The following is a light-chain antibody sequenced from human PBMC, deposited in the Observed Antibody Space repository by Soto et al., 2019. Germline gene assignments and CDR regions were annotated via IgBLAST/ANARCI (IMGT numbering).Light chain of an antibody. CDR3: MQALQTQWT. V-gene: IGKV2-28*01. Sequence: DIVMTQSPLSLPVTPGEPASISCRSSQSLLHSNGYNYLDWYLQKPGQSPQLLIYLGSNRASGVPDRFSGSGSGTDCTLKITRVEADDVGVYYCMQALQTQWTFGQGTKVEIK. CDR1: QSLLHSNGYNY. CDR2: LGS. J-gene: IGKJ1*01.